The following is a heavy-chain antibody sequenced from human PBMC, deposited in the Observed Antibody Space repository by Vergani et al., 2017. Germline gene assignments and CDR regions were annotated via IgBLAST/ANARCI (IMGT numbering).Heavy chain of an antibody. CDR1: GFTFGDYD. CDR3: SRRGSGNTYYFDY. D-gene: IGHD3-10*01. CDR2: GKWNGDSL. Sequence: EVQLVESGGGGVRPGGSLRLSCAVSGFTFGDYDMNWVRQALGKGLEWVSRGKWNGDSLVYADSVKGRFTISRDNAKNSLYLQMPSLRAEDTAFYYCSRRGSGNTYYFDYWGQGALVTVSS. J-gene: IGHJ4*02. V-gene: IGHV3-20*04.